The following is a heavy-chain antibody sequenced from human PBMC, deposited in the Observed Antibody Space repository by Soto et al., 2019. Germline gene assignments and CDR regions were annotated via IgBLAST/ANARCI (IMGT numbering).Heavy chain of an antibody. CDR2: IYYSGST. Sequence: PSETLSLTCTVSGGSISSSSYYWGWIRQPPGKGLEWIGSIYYSGSTYYNPSLKSRVTISVDTSKNQFSLKLSSVTAADTAVYYCARLKRVDTAMVYYFDYWGQGTLVTVSS. D-gene: IGHD5-18*01. CDR3: ARLKRVDTAMVYYFDY. V-gene: IGHV4-39*01. J-gene: IGHJ4*02. CDR1: GGSISSSSYY.